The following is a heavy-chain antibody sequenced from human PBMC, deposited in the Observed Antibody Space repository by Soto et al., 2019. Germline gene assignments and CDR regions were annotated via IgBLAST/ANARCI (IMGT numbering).Heavy chain of an antibody. J-gene: IGHJ4*02. Sequence: QVQLVQSGAEVKKPGASVKVSCKASGYTFTSYGISWVRQAPGQGLEWMGWISAYNGNTNYAQKLQGRVTMTTDTSTSTADMELRSLRSDDTAVYYCARDLGRGGYFLTASRLFDYWGQGTLVTVSS. CDR2: ISAYNGNT. CDR1: GYTFTSYG. CDR3: ARDLGRGGYFLTASRLFDY. D-gene: IGHD3-22*01. V-gene: IGHV1-18*01.